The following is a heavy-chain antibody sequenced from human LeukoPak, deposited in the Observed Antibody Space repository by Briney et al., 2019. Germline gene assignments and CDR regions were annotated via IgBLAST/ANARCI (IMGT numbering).Heavy chain of an antibody. V-gene: IGHV1-69*06. D-gene: IGHD6-19*01. CDR1: GGTFSNYA. CDR3: ARDRIAVAGRKYYYYMDV. J-gene: IGHJ6*03. CDR2: IIPSLGTA. Sequence: ASVKVSCKASGGTFSNYAISWVRQAPGQGLEWMGGIIPSLGTANYAQKFKGRATITADKSTSTAYMELSSLRSEDTAVYYCARDRIAVAGRKYYYYMDVWGKGTTVTVSS.